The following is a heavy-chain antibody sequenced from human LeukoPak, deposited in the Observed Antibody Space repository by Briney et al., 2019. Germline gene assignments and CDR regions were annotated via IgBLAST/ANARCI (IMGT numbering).Heavy chain of an antibody. CDR3: ARPGITGTMGYGAFDI. V-gene: IGHV3-21*01. Sequence: GGSLRLSCAASGFTFSSYSINWVRQAPGKWLEWVSSIDSSSSYIYYADSVKGRFTISRDNAKNSLFLQMNSLRVEDTAVYYCARPGITGTMGYGAFDIWGQGTRVTVSS. CDR2: IDSSSSYI. CDR1: GFTFSSYS. J-gene: IGHJ3*02. D-gene: IGHD1-7*01.